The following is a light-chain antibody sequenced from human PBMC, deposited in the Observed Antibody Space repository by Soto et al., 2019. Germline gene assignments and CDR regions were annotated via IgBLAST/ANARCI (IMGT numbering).Light chain of an antibody. V-gene: IGLV1-44*01. Sequence: QSVLTQPPSASGTPRQRVTVSCSGSNSNIGSYSINWYQQLPGTAPKLLIYTNNQRPSGVPDRFSGSKSATSASLAISGLQSEDEADYYCAAWDDSLNDYVFGTGTKLTVL. J-gene: IGLJ1*01. CDR3: AAWDDSLNDYV. CDR2: TNN. CDR1: NSNIGSYS.